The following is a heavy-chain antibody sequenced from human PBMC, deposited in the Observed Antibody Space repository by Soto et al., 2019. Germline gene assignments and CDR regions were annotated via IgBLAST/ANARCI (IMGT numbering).Heavy chain of an antibody. D-gene: IGHD3-22*01. Sequence: GGSLRLSCAASAFTFNNYAMSWVRQAPGKGLEWVSGIGGSGRTRYYADSVKGRFTISRDDSNNTLFLQMNSLRAEDTAVYYCAKSRYSDSSGDFYDYCGQGTLVTVSS. V-gene: IGHV3-23*01. CDR3: AKSRYSDSSGDFYDY. CDR2: IGGSGRTR. J-gene: IGHJ4*02. CDR1: AFTFNNYA.